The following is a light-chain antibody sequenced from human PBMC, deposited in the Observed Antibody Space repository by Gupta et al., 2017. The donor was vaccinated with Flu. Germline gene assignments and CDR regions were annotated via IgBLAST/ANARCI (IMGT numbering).Light chain of an antibody. CDR2: NND. Sequence: QSVLTQPPSASGTPGQRVTIPCSGRSSNIGSNTVNWYQQLPGKAPKLLIYNNDQRPSGVPDRFSVSKSGTSASLAISGLQSEDEADYYCAAWDDSLNGLLFGGGTKLTVL. CDR1: SSNIGSNT. J-gene: IGLJ2*01. V-gene: IGLV1-44*01. CDR3: AAWDDSLNGLL.